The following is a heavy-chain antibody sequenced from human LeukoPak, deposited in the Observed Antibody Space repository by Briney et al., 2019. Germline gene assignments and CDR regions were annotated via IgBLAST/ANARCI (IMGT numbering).Heavy chain of an antibody. CDR2: ISSSGSTI. J-gene: IGHJ6*02. D-gene: IGHD3-3*01. Sequence: PGGSLRLSCAASGFTFSDYYMSWIRQAPGKGLEWVSYISSSGSTIYYADSVKGRFTISRDNAKNSLYLQMNSLRGEDTAVYYCAGGGYYEEGVGFNYYYYGMDVWGQGTTVAVSS. CDR1: GFTFSDYY. V-gene: IGHV3-11*01. CDR3: AGGGYYEEGVGFNYYYYGMDV.